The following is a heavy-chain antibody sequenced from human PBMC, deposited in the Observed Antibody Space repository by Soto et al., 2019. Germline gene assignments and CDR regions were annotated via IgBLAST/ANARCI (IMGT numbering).Heavy chain of an antibody. CDR1: GHSSTHNG. V-gene: IGHV1-18*01. CDR2: ININRGDV. J-gene: IGHJ4*01. CDR3: ATDDMNRGRFDF. Sequence: ASVKVSCKASGHSSTHNGISWVRRAPGQGLEWMGWININRGDVNHAPKFQGRVTLTTDTSTTTAYMELRSLRLDDTAAYFCATDDMNRGRFDFWGHGTLVTVSS.